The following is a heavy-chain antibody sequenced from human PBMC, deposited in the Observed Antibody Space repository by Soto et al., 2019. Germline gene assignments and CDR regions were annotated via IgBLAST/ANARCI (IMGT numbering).Heavy chain of an antibody. V-gene: IGHV3-53*01. D-gene: IGHD3-10*01. CDR3: VRPLSSGRNYGKDV. Sequence: GGGLIQPGGSLRLSCAASGLTVGDNYMSWVRQAPGMGLEWVSAIYYNGTTYYADSVKGRFTISRDTSKNTLSLQMDSLRVEDTAVYYCVRPLSSGRNYGKDVWGQGTTVTVSS. CDR1: GLTVGDNY. J-gene: IGHJ6*02. CDR2: IYYNGTT.